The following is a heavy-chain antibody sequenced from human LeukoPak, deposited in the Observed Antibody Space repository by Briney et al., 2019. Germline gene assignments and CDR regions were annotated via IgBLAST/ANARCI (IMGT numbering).Heavy chain of an antibody. J-gene: IGHJ4*02. V-gene: IGHV1-69*13. CDR1: GGTFSSYA. CDR3: ARESIAAEGFDY. CDR2: IIPIFGTA. D-gene: IGHD6-13*01. Sequence: SVKVSCKASGGTFSSYAISWARQAPGQGLEWMGGIIPIFGTANYAQKFQGRVTITADESTSTAYMELSSLRSEDTAVYYCARESIAAEGFDYWGQGTLVTVSS.